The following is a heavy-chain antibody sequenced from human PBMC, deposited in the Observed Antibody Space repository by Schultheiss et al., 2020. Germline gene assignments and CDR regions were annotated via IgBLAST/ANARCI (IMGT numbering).Heavy chain of an antibody. CDR3: ARGELMVYATGWFDP. CDR1: GFTFADYA. Sequence: GGSLRLSCAASGFTFADYAMHWVRQDPGKGLEWVGRIKSKTDGGTTDYAAPVKGRFTISRDDSKNTLYLQMNSLRAEDTAVYYCARGELMVYATGWFDPWGEGTLVTVSS. V-gene: IGHV3-15*01. CDR2: IKSKTDGGTT. D-gene: IGHD2-8*01. J-gene: IGHJ5*02.